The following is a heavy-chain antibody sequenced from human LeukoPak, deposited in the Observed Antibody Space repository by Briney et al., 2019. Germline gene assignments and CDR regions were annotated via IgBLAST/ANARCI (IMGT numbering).Heavy chain of an antibody. CDR2: ISAYNGNT. CDR1: GYTFTSYG. J-gene: IGHJ6*02. Sequence: ASVNVSCKASGYTFTSYGISWVRQAPGQGLEWMGWISAYNGNTNYAQKLQGRVTMTTDTSTSTAYMELRSLRSDDTAVYYCASSLSHDSSGYLKGGLRYYYYGMDVWGQGTTVTVSS. CDR3: ASSLSHDSSGYLKGGLRYYYYGMDV. V-gene: IGHV1-18*01. D-gene: IGHD3-22*01.